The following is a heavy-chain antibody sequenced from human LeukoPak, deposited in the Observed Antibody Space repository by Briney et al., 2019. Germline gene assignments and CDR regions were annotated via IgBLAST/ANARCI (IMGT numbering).Heavy chain of an antibody. CDR2: INHSGST. D-gene: IGHD2-2*01. CDR3: ARGVGYCSSTSCYPPWLDP. Sequence: SETLSLTCAVYGGSFSGYYWSWIRQPPGKGLEWIGEINHSGSTNYNPSLKSRVTISVDTSKNQFSLKLSSVTAADTAVYYCARGVGYCSSTSCYPPWLDPWGQGTLVTVSS. V-gene: IGHV4-34*01. CDR1: GGSFSGYY. J-gene: IGHJ5*02.